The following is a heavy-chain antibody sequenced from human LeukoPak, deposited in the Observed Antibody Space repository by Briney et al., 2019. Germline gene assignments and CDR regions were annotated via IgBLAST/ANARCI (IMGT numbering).Heavy chain of an antibody. CDR3: ARAGYYDFWSGLILSWFDP. CDR1: GFTFSSYS. D-gene: IGHD3-3*01. Sequence: GGSLRLSCAASGFTFSSYSMNWVRQAPGKGLEWVSSISSSSSYIYYADSVKGRFTISRDNAKNSLYLQMNSLRAEDTAVYYRARAGYYDFWSGLILSWFDPWGQGTLVSVSS. J-gene: IGHJ5*02. V-gene: IGHV3-21*01. CDR2: ISSSSSYI.